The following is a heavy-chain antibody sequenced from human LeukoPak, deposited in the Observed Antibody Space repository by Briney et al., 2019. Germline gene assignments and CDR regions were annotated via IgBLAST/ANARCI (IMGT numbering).Heavy chain of an antibody. D-gene: IGHD2-2*01. J-gene: IGHJ4*02. Sequence: KASETLSLTCTVSGGSISSSSYYWGWIRQPPGKGLEWIGSIYYSGSTYYNPSLKSRVTISVDTSKDQFSLKLSSVTAADTAVYYCARDWGRVKEVPAADYWGQGTLVTVSS. V-gene: IGHV4-39*07. CDR3: ARDWGRVKEVPAADY. CDR2: IYYSGST. CDR1: GGSISSSSYY.